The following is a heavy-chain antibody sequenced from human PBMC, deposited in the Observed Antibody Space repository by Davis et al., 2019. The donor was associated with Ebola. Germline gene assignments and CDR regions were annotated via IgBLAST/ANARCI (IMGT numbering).Heavy chain of an antibody. D-gene: IGHD2-8*01. J-gene: IGHJ4*02. Sequence: PGGSLRLSCAASEFIFSDYSMKWVRQAPGKGLEWVSYSSTTISTTYYADSVKGRFTMSRDNGKNSVYLQMSSLRDEDTAVYYCARGGCGNGVCTRDFDYWGQGTLVTVSS. CDR2: SSTTISTT. CDR3: ARGGCGNGVCTRDFDY. CDR1: EFIFSDYS. V-gene: IGHV3-48*02.